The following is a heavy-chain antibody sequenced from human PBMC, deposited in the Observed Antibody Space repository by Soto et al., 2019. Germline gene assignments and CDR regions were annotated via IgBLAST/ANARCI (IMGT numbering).Heavy chain of an antibody. Sequence: PSETLSLTCTVSGGSISSSSYYWGWIRQPPGKGLEWIGSIYYSGSTYYNPSLKSRVTISVDTSKNQFSLKLSSVTAADTAVYYCARHGPDLHFDWLLPIDYYYYYMDVWGKGTTVTVSS. CDR1: GGSISSSSYY. CDR2: IYYSGST. V-gene: IGHV4-39*01. D-gene: IGHD3-9*01. CDR3: ARHGPDLHFDWLLPIDYYYYYMDV. J-gene: IGHJ6*03.